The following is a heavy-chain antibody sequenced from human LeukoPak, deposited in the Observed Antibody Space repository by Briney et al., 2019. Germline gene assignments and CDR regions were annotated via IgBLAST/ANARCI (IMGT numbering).Heavy chain of an antibody. CDR2: ISPYNGNT. J-gene: IGHJ4*02. CDR3: AAGDSSSWYGGRLYYFDY. V-gene: IGHV1-18*04. CDR1: GYTFTGYY. D-gene: IGHD6-13*01. Sequence: ASVKVSCKASGYTFTGYYMHWVRQASGQGREWMGWISPYNGNTNYAQKLQGRVTMTTDTSTSTAYMELRSLRSEDTAVYYCAAGDSSSWYGGRLYYFDYWGQGTLDTVSS.